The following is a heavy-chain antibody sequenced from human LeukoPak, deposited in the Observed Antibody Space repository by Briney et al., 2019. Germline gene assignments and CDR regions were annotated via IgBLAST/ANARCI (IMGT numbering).Heavy chain of an antibody. V-gene: IGHV3-30*01. CDR1: GFTFSSYA. CDR2: ISYDGSNK. Sequence: PGRSLRLSCAASGFTFSSYAMHWVRQAPGKGLEWVAVISYDGSNKYYADSVKGRFTISRDNSKNTLYLQMNSLRAEDTAVYYCASLARIVVVPAAAGGWYDYWGQGTLVTVSS. CDR3: ASLARIVVVPAAAGGWYDY. J-gene: IGHJ4*02. D-gene: IGHD2-2*01.